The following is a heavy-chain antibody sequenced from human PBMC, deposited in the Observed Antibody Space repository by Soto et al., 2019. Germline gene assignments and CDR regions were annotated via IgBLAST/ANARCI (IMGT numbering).Heavy chain of an antibody. CDR3: ARDTSYDFWSGYVGFDP. CDR2: VYYSENT. V-gene: IGHV4-61*03. CDR1: GGSVSSGGYS. Sequence: KASETLSLTCTVSGGSVSSGGYSWNWIRLPPGKGLEWIGYVYYSENTKYNPSLKSRVTISVDTSKDHFSLNLRSVTTADTARYYCARDTSYDFWSGYVGFDPWGQGTLVTVSS. J-gene: IGHJ5*02. D-gene: IGHD3-3*01.